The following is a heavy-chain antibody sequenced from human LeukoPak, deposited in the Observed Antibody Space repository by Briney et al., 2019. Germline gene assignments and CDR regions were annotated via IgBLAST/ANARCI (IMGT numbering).Heavy chain of an antibody. V-gene: IGHV3-30*04. CDR1: GFTFSSYA. CDR2: ISYDGSNK. CDR3: ARPPHPTMLMTYFQH. J-gene: IGHJ1*01. Sequence: GRSLRLSCAASGFTFSSYAMHWVRQAPGKGLEWVAVISYDGSNKYYADSVKGRFTISRDNSKNTLYLQMNSLRAEDTAAYYCARPPHPTMLMTYFQHWGQGTLVTVSS. D-gene: IGHD4/OR15-4a*01.